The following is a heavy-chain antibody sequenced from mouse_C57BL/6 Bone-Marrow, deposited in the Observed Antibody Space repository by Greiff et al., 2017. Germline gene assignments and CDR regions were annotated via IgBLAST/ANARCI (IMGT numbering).Heavy chain of an antibody. J-gene: IGHJ2*01. V-gene: IGHV1-59*01. CDR3: ARSGGGLRRKDY. Sequence: QVQLQQPGAELVRPGTSVKLSCKASGYTFTSYWMHWVKQRPGQGLEWIGVIDPSDSYTNYNQKFKGKATLTVDTSSSTAYMQLSSLTSEDSAVYYCARSGGGLRRKDYWGQGTTLTVSS. CDR1: GYTFTSYW. CDR2: IDPSDSYT. D-gene: IGHD2-4*01.